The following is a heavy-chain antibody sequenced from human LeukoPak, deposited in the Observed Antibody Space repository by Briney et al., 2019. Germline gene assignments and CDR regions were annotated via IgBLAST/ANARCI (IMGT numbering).Heavy chain of an antibody. V-gene: IGHV4-39*01. CDR2: IYYSGST. Sequence: SETLSFTCTVSGGSISSSTYYWGWIRQPPGKGLEWIGGIYYSGSTNYNPSLNSRVTISVDTSKNQFSLKLSSVTAGDTAVYYCARSPSMVRGHFDHWGQGTLVTVSS. CDR3: ARSPSMVRGHFDH. D-gene: IGHD3-10*01. CDR1: GGSISSSTYY. J-gene: IGHJ4*02.